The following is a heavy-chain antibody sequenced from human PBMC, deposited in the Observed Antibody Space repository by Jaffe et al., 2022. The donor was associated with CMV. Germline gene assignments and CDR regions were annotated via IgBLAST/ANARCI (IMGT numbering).Heavy chain of an antibody. CDR1: GYTFTSYA. Sequence: QVQLVQSGAEVKKPGASVKVSCKASGYTFTSYAMHWVRQAPGQRLEWMGWINAGNGNTKYSQKFQGRVTITRDTSASTAYMELSSLRSEDTAVYYCARDCCSSSSGPTYWFDPWGQGTLVTVSS. D-gene: IGHD6-6*01. V-gene: IGHV1-3*01. CDR3: ARDCCSSSSGPTYWFDP. CDR2: INAGNGNT. J-gene: IGHJ5*02.